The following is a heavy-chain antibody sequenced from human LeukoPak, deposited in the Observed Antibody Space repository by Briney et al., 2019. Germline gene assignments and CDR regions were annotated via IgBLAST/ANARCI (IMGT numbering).Heavy chain of an antibody. J-gene: IGHJ4*02. Sequence: VASVKVSCKTSGFIFSNSAMQWVRQARGQRLEWIGWIVVGSANTNYAQKFRERVTITRDMSTSTAYMELSSLRSEDTAVYYCARVMSASGSSLRYFDYWGQGTLVTVSS. CDR3: ARVMSASGSSLRYFDY. CDR2: IVVGSANT. CDR1: GFIFSNSA. D-gene: IGHD3-10*01. V-gene: IGHV1-58*02.